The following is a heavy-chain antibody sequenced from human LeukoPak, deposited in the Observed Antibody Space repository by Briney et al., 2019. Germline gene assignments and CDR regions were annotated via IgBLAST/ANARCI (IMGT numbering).Heavy chain of an antibody. CDR2: IYYSGST. CDR3: ARGEDILTGYSLDY. D-gene: IGHD3-9*01. Sequence: SETLSHTCTVSGGSISSYYWSWIRQPPGKGLEWIGYIYYSGSTNYNPSLTSRVTISVDTSKNQFSLKLSSVTAADTAVYYCARGEDILTGYSLDYWGQGTLVTVSS. J-gene: IGHJ4*02. V-gene: IGHV4-59*01. CDR1: GGSISSYY.